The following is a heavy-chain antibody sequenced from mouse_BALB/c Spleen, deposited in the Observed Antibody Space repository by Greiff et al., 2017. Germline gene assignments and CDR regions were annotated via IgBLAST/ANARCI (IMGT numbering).Heavy chain of an antibody. CDR3: AKVYYYGSSNWYFDV. CDR1: GYTFTSYW. J-gene: IGHJ1*01. V-gene: IGHV1-87*01. CDR2: IYPGDGDT. D-gene: IGHD1-1*01. Sequence: QVQLKESGAELARPGASVKLSCKASGYTFTSYWMQWVKQRPGQGLEWIGAIYPGDGDTRYTQKFKGKATLTADKSSSTAYMQLSSLASEDSAVYYCAKVYYYGSSNWYFDVWGAGTTVTVSS.